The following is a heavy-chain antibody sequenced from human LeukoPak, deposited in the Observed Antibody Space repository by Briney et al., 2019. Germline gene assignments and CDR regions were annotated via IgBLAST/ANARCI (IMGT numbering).Heavy chain of an antibody. D-gene: IGHD4-17*01. Sequence: SETLSLTCTVSGGSISSYYLSWIRQPAGKGLEWIGRIYPGGNTYKPSLKSRVTMSIDTSKNQLSLKLSTVTAADTAVYYCARATVTNYYYYYMDVWGKGTTVTVSS. CDR2: IYPGGNT. CDR3: ARATVTNYYYYYMDV. CDR1: GGSISSYY. J-gene: IGHJ6*03. V-gene: IGHV4-4*07.